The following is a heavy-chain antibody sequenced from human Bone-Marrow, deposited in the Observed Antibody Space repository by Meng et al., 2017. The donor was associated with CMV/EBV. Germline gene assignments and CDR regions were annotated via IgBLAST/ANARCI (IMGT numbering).Heavy chain of an antibody. V-gene: IGHV1-8*03. J-gene: IGHJ4*02. CDR1: GYTFTGYY. D-gene: IGHD3-16*01. CDR2: MNPNSGNT. Sequence: ASVKVSCKASGYTFTGYYMHWVRQATGQGLEWMGWMNPNSGNTGYAQKFQGRVTITRNTSISTAYMELSSLRSEDTAVYYCARGRTLGDYWGQGTLVTVSS. CDR3: ARGRTLGDY.